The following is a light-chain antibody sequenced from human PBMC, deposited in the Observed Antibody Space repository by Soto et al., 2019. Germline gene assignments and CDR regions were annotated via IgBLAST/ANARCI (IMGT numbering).Light chain of an antibody. CDR3: QQYGSSPRT. CDR1: QSVSSNY. CDR2: GAS. V-gene: IGKV3-20*01. J-gene: IGKJ1*01. Sequence: EIVLTQSPGTLSLSPGERATLSCRASQSVSSNYLAWYQQKRGQPPRLLIYGASIRATGIPDRFSGSGSGTDFTLTISSLEPGDLAVYYCQQYGSSPRTFGQGTKVDIK.